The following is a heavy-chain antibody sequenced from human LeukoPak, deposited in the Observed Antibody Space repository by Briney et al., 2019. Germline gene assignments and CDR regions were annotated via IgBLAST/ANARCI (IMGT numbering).Heavy chain of an antibody. CDR1: GFTFSSYA. V-gene: IGHV3-64*01. J-gene: IGHJ4*02. CDR2: ISSNGGST. Sequence: GGSLRLSWAASGFTFSSYAMHWVRQAPGKGLEYVSAISSNGGSTYYANSVKGRFTISRDNSKNTLYLQMGSLRAEDMAVYYCARGSSGWYGSYDYWGQGTLVTVSS. CDR3: ARGSSGWYGSYDY. D-gene: IGHD6-19*01.